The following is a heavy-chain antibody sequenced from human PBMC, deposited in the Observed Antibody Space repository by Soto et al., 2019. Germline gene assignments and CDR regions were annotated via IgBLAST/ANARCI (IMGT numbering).Heavy chain of an antibody. V-gene: IGHV3-48*03. D-gene: IGHD3-22*01. CDR2: ISSSGSTI. J-gene: IGHJ6*02. CDR3: ARALYYYDSSGYSYYYYGMDV. CDR1: GFTFSSYE. Sequence: EVQLVESGGGLVQPGGSLRLSCAASGFTFSSYEMNWVRQAPGKGLEWVSYISSSGSTIYYADSVKGRFTISRDNANNSLHLQMNSLRADDTAVYYCARALYYYDSSGYSYYYYGMDVWGQGTTVTVSS.